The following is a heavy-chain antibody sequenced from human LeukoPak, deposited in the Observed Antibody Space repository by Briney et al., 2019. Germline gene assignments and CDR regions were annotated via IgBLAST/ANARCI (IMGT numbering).Heavy chain of an antibody. J-gene: IGHJ6*02. Sequence: GGSLRLSCAASGFTFISYAMSWVRQAPGKGLEWVSGISGSGVSTYYADSVKGRFTTSRDNSKNTLYLQMNSLRAEDTAVYYCARDSDAETGWYYYGMDVWGQGTTVTVSS. V-gene: IGHV3-23*01. CDR3: ARDSDAETGWYYYGMDV. CDR2: ISGSGVST. D-gene: IGHD2-8*01. CDR1: GFTFISYA.